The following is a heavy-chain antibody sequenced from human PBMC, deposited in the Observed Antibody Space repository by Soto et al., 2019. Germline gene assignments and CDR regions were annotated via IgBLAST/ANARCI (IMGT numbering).Heavy chain of an antibody. V-gene: IGHV3-48*03. CDR3: ARVFGDYLIDAFDI. CDR2: ISRSGSPI. J-gene: IGHJ3*02. Sequence: EAQLVESGGGLVQPGGSLRLSCTAFGFSLSSYEMDWVRQAPGKGLEWVSHISRSGSPIYYADSVKGCFTISRDNAKNSVFLQMNSLRAEDTAVYYCARVFGDYLIDAFDIWGQGTMVTVSS. CDR1: GFSLSSYE. D-gene: IGHD4-17*01.